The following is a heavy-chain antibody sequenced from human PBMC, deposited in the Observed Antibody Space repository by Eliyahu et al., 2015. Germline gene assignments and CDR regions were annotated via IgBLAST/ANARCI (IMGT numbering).Heavy chain of an antibody. V-gene: IGHV2-70*01. CDR3: ARSENYFFDH. CDR2: IDWEDDK. Sequence: QVTLRESGPALVKPTQTLTLTCTFSXXXXXTRGMCVNWIRQPPGKALEWLALIDWEDDKYYTTSLKTRLTISRDISRNQVVLTMTNLDPADTATYYCARSENYFFDHWGQGTLVTVSS. D-gene: IGHD2/OR15-2a*01. J-gene: IGHJ4*02. CDR1: XXXXXTRGMC.